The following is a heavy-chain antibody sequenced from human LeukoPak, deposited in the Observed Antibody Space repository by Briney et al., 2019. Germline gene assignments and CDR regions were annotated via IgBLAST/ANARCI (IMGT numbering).Heavy chain of an antibody. D-gene: IGHD3-16*02. Sequence: SETLSLTCTVSGGSISSYYWSWIRQPPGKGLEWIGSIYYSGSTYYNPSLKSRVTISVDTSKNQFSLKLNSVTAADTAVYYCANLSIDYWGQGILVTVSS. CDR3: ANLSIDY. CDR1: GGSISSYY. V-gene: IGHV4-59*04. CDR2: IYYSGST. J-gene: IGHJ4*02.